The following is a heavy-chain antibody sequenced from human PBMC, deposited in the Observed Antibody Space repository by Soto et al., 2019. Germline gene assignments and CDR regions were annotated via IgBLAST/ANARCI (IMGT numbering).Heavy chain of an antibody. CDR3: ARDTRPHSYSSSWYYFDY. J-gene: IGHJ4*02. D-gene: IGHD6-13*01. CDR2: IIPIFGTA. CDR1: GGTFSSYA. V-gene: IGHV1-69*13. Sequence: SVKVSCKASGGTFSSYAISWVRQAPGQGLEWMGGIIPIFGTANYAQKFQGRVTITADESTSTAYMELSSLRSEDTAVYYCARDTRPHSYSSSWYYFDYWGQGTLVTVSS.